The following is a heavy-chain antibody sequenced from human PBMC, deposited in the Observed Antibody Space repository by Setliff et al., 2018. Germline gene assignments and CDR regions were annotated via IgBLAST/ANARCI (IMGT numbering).Heavy chain of an antibody. V-gene: IGHV3-7*01. J-gene: IGHJ4*02. CDR1: GFTFSSYW. D-gene: IGHD6-13*01. CDR2: IKQDGSEK. Sequence: GGSLRLSCAASGFTFSSYWMSWVRQAPGKGLEWVANIKQDGSEKYYVDSVKGRFTISRDNAKNSLYLQMNSLRAEDTAVYYCARRGMSSSWFQGYFDYWGQGTLVTVSS. CDR3: ARRGMSSSWFQGYFDY.